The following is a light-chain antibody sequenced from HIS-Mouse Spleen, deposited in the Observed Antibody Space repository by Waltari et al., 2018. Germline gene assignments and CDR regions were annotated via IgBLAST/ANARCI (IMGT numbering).Light chain of an antibody. V-gene: IGLV3-21*03. Sequence: SYVLTQPPSVSVAPGKTARITLGGNNMGSKSVHWYQQKPGQAPVLVVYDDSDRPSGIPERFSGSNSGNTATLTISRVEAGDEADYYCQVWDSSSDHPYVFGTGTKVTVL. CDR2: DDS. CDR1: NMGSKS. CDR3: QVWDSSSDHPYV. J-gene: IGLJ1*01.